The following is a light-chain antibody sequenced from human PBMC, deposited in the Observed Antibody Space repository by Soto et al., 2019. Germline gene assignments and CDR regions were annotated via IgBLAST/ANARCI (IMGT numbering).Light chain of an antibody. Sequence: EIVLTQSPGTLSLSPGERATLSCRASQSVSSSFLAWYQQKPGQAPRLLIYGASSRATGIPDRFSGSGSGTDFTLTISRLEPEDFAVYYCHQSASSPATSGQWTQVDIK. CDR3: HQSASSPAT. CDR1: QSVSSSF. J-gene: IGKJ1*01. CDR2: GAS. V-gene: IGKV3-20*01.